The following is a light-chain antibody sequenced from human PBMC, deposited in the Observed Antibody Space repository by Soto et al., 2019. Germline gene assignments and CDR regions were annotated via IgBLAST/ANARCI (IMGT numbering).Light chain of an antibody. CDR2: GAS. CDR1: QSVSSSY. V-gene: IGKV3-20*01. CDR3: QQYGSSPRWT. Sequence: EIVLTQSPGTLSLSPGERATLSCRASQSVSSSYLAWYQQKPGQAPRLLIYGASSRATGIPDRFSGSGCGTVFTLTISRLEPEDFAVDYCQQYGSSPRWTFGQGTKVEIK. J-gene: IGKJ1*01.